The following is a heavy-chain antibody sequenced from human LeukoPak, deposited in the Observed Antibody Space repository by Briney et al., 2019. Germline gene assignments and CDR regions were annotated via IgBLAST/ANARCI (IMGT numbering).Heavy chain of an antibody. Sequence: SETLSLTCAVYGGSFSGYYWSWIRQPPGKGLEWIGEINHSGSTYYNPSLKSRVTISVDTSKNQFSLKLSSVTAADTAVYYCARRGNYYDSSGNNWFDPWGQGTLVTVSS. D-gene: IGHD3-22*01. CDR1: GGSFSGYY. J-gene: IGHJ5*02. CDR2: INHSGST. V-gene: IGHV4-34*01. CDR3: ARRGNYYDSSGNNWFDP.